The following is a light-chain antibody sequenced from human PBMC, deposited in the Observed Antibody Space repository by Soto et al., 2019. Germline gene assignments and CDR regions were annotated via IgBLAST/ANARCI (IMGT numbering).Light chain of an antibody. CDR3: QQYGSSPRT. CDR1: QSVSSY. J-gene: IGKJ1*01. V-gene: IGKV3-20*01. Sequence: EIVLTQSPGTLSSSPGERATLSCRASQSVSSYLAWYQQKPGQAPRLLIYGASSRATGIPDRFSGSGSGTDFTLTISRLEPEDFAVYYCQQYGSSPRTFGQGTKVEIK. CDR2: GAS.